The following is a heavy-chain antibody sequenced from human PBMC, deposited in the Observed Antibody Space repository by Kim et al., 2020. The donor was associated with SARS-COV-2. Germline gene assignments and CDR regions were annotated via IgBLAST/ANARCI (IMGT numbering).Heavy chain of an antibody. CDR1: GFTFDDYA. CDR2: ISWNSGSI. D-gene: IGHD3-22*01. Sequence: GGSLRLSCAASGFTFDDYAMHWVRQAPGKGLEWVSGISWNSGSIGYADSVKGRFTISRDNAKNSLYLQMNSLRAEDTALYYCAKEGSYYDSSGYFQAFDIWGQGTMVTVSS. V-gene: IGHV3-9*01. J-gene: IGHJ3*02. CDR3: AKEGSYYDSSGYFQAFDI.